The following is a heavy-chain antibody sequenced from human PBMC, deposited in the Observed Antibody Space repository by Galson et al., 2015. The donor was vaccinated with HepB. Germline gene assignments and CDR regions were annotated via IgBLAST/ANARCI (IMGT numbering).Heavy chain of an antibody. D-gene: IGHD6-19*01. CDR3: ARSLGGYSSGWFTN. CDR2: ISSSSSYI. CDR1: GFTFSSYS. Sequence: SLRLSCAASGFTFSSYSMNWVRQAPGKGPEWVSSISSSSSYIYYADSVKGRFTISRDNAKNSLYLQMNSLRAEDTAVYYCARSLGGYSSGWFTNWGQGTLVTVSS. J-gene: IGHJ4*02. V-gene: IGHV3-21*01.